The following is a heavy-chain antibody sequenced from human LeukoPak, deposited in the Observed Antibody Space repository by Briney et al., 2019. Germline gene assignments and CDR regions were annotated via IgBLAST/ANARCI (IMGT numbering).Heavy chain of an antibody. CDR1: GFNFNNYD. V-gene: IGHV3-30*02. CDR3: ARDGVVPAAIRRAYYYMDV. D-gene: IGHD2-2*02. J-gene: IGHJ6*03. CDR2: IKFHGHET. Sequence: PGGSLTLSCVASGFNFNNYDLHWVRQAPGKGLEWVAFIKFHGHETFYADSVEGRFTISRDNAKNTLYLQMNSLRAEDTAVYYCARDGVVPAAIRRAYYYMDVWGKGTTVTVSS.